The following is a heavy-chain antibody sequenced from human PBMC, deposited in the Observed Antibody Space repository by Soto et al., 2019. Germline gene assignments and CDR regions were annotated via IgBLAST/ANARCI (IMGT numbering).Heavy chain of an antibody. CDR1: GFSFRTYA. J-gene: IGHJ6*02. Sequence: GGSLRLSCVATGFSFRTYAMNWARQAPGKGLEWVSGISDSGGYTYYADSVKGRFTISRDNSKNTLYLQMNSLRVDDTAVYYCAKDLATLTSRGMDVWGQGTTVTVSS. V-gene: IGHV3-23*01. CDR2: ISDSGGYT. D-gene: IGHD6-6*01. CDR3: AKDLATLTSRGMDV.